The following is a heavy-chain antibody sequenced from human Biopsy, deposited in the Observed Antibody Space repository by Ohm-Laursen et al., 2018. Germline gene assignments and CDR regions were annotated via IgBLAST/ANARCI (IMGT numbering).Heavy chain of an antibody. CDR2: ASYSGYT. CDR1: DDSIRNFY. D-gene: IGHD6-6*01. Sequence: GTLSLTCTVSDDSIRNFYWTWIRQPPGQGLEWIGHASYSGYTNYNPSLKSRVTISEDRSKNQFSLKLKSVTAADTAVYYCATSLPSHWGSAALENWGQGILVTVSS. V-gene: IGHV4-59*12. J-gene: IGHJ4*02. CDR3: ATSLPSHWGSAALEN.